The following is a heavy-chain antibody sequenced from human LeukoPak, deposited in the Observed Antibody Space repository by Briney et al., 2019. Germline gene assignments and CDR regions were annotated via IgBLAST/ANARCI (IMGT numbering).Heavy chain of an antibody. J-gene: IGHJ4*02. V-gene: IGHV3-48*03. CDR3: ARTIEMATISYFDY. Sequence: GGSLRLSCAASGFTVSSYAMNWVRQAPGKGLEWVSYISSSDSTIYYADSVKGRFTISRDNAKNSLYLQMNSLRAGDTAVYYCARTIEMATISYFDYWGQGTLVTVSS. CDR2: ISSSDSTI. CDR1: GFTVSSYA. D-gene: IGHD5-24*01.